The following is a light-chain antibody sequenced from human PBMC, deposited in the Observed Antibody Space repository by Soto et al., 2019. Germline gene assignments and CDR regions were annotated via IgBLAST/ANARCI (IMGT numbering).Light chain of an antibody. J-gene: IGLJ1*01. Sequence: QSVLAQPASVSGSPGQSITISCTGTSSDVGAYNLVSWYQHLPGKAPKLIISEVTNRPSGVSDRFSGSKSGNTASLTISGLQAEDEADSYCASLTTTNFVFGSGTK. V-gene: IGLV2-14*01. CDR3: ASLTTTNFV. CDR1: SSDVGAYNL. CDR2: EVT.